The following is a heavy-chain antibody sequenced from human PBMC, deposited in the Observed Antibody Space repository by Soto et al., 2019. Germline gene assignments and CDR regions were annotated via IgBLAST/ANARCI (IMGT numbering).Heavy chain of an antibody. V-gene: IGHV4-39*01. CDR1: GGSISSSSYY. CDR3: ARLYDSSGYYPSWFDP. D-gene: IGHD3-22*01. CDR2: IYYSGST. J-gene: IGHJ5*02. Sequence: SETLSLTCTVSGGSISSSSYYWGWIRQPPGKGLEWIGSIYYSGSTYYNPSLKSRVTISVDTSKNQFSLKLSSVTAADTAVYYCARLYDSSGYYPSWFDPWGQGTRVTVSS.